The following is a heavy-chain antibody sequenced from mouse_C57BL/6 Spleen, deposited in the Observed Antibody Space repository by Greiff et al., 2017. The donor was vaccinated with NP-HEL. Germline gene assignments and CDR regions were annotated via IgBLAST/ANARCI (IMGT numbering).Heavy chain of an antibody. J-gene: IGHJ3*01. CDR1: GYAFSSSW. Sequence: LVESGPELVKPGASVKISCKASGYAFSSSWMNWVKQRPGKGLGWIGRIYPGDGDTNYNGKFKGKATLTADKSSSTAYMQLSSLTSEDSAVYFCARSYGYDVKWFAYWGQGTLVTVSA. CDR2: IYPGDGDT. V-gene: IGHV1-82*01. D-gene: IGHD2-2*01. CDR3: ARSYGYDVKWFAY.